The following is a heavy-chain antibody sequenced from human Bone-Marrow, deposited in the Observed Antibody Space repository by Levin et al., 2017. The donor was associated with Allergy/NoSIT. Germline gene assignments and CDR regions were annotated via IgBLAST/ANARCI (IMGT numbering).Heavy chain of an antibody. CDR2: ISYDGSNK. V-gene: IGHV3-30*18. CDR1: GFTFSSYG. J-gene: IGHJ4*02. CDR3: AKDGGSSLIDY. Sequence: LSLTCAASGFTFSSYGMHWVRQAPGKGLEWVAVISYDGSNKYYADSVKGRFTISRDNSKNTLYLQMNSLRAEDTAVYYCAKDGGSSLIDYWGQGTLVTVSS. D-gene: IGHD1-26*01.